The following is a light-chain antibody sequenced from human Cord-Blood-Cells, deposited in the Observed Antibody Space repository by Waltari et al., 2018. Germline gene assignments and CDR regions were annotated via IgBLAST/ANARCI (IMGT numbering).Light chain of an antibody. V-gene: IGKV1-39*01. CDR2: AAS. Sequence: DIQMTQSPSSLSASVGDRVTITCRASQSISSYLNLYQQKPGKAPKRLIYAASSLQSGVPSRFSGSGSGTDFTLTISSLQPADFATYYSQQSYSTPYTFGQGTKLEIK. J-gene: IGKJ2*01. CDR1: QSISSY. CDR3: QQSYSTPYT.